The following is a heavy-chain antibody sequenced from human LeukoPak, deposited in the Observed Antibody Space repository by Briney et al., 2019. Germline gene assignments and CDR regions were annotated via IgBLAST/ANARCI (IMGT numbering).Heavy chain of an antibody. D-gene: IGHD3-16*02. CDR2: IYYSGST. Sequence: SSETLSLTCTVSGGSISSGGYYWSWIRQHPGQGLEWIGYIYYSGSTYYNPSLKSRVTISVDTSKNQFSLKLSSVTAADTAVYYCARERITFGGVIVSYGMDVWGQGTTVTVSS. CDR3: ARERITFGGVIVSYGMDV. CDR1: GGSISSGGYY. V-gene: IGHV4-31*03. J-gene: IGHJ6*02.